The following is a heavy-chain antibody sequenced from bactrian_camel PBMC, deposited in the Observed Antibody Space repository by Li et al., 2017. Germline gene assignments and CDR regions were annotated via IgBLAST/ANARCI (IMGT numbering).Heavy chain of an antibody. V-gene: IGHV3S53*01. Sequence: HVQLVESGGGSVQTGRSLRLSCVADAYVFSSCAMGWCRQALGKERELVSRIGSDDIIKYADSVKGRFTISRDNAKNTLFLQLNSLKTEDTAIYYCAKGRLYSGSVSTPPGQGTQVTVS. CDR1: AYVFSSCA. J-gene: IGHJ4*01. D-gene: IGHD2*01. CDR2: IGSDDII.